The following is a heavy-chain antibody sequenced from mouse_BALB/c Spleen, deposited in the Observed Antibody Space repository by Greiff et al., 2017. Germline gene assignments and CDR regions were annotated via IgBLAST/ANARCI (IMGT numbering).Heavy chain of an antibody. CDR2: IYPGNGDT. V-gene: IGHV1-12*01. D-gene: IGHD1-1*01. Sequence: QVQLQQPGAELVKPGASVKMSCKASGYTFTSYNMHWVKQTPGQGLEWIGAIYPGNGDTSYNQKFKGKATLTADKSSSTAYMQLSSLTSEDSAVYYCARAGSSPFDYWGQGTTLTVSS. CDR3: ARAGSSPFDY. J-gene: IGHJ2*01. CDR1: GYTFTSYN.